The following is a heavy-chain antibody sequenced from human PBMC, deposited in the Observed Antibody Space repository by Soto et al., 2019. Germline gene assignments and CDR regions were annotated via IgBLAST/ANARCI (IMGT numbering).Heavy chain of an antibody. CDR3: ASRVAVAAYYFDD. CDR1: GGSISSSSYY. J-gene: IGHJ4*02. V-gene: IGHV4-39*01. CDR2: IYDTGDT. D-gene: IGHD6-19*01. Sequence: SETLSLTCTVSGGSISSSSYYWGWIRQPPGKGLDWIASIYDTGDTYSTPSLKSRVTIPVDTSKKQFSLKLSSVTAADTAVYYCASRVAVAAYYFDDWGQGSLVTVSS.